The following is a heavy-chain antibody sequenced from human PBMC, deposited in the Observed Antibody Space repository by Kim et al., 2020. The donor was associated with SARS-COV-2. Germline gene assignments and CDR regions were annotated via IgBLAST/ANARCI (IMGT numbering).Heavy chain of an antibody. CDR1: GFTFSSYD. V-gene: IGHV3-33*03. D-gene: IGHD2-2*01. CDR2: IGNDGSKK. Sequence: GGSLRLSCAASGFTFSSYDIHWVRQAPGKGLEWVSAIGNDGSKKYSAYSVSGLFTCSGDTYNTLQYLLINIRGADEAADYYGGGKGSCRSNSSYPWG. CDR3: GGKGSCRSNSSYP. J-gene: IGHJ5*02.